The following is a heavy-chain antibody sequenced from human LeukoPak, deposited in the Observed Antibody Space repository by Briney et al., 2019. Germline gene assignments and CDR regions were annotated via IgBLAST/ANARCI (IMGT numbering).Heavy chain of an antibody. J-gene: IGHJ4*02. D-gene: IGHD6-13*01. V-gene: IGHV3-23*01. CDR2: ISGSGGST. CDR1: GFTFSSYA. Sequence: SGGSLRLSCAASGFTFSSYAMSWVRQALGKGLEWVSAISGSGGSTYYADSVKGRFTISGDNAKNSLYLQMNSLRAADMAVYYCARGGEVAATGHFDYWGQGTLVTVSS. CDR3: ARGGEVAATGHFDY.